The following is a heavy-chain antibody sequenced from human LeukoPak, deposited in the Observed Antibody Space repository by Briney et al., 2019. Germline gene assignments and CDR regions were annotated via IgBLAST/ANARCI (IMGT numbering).Heavy chain of an antibody. Sequence: GGSLRLCYAASYSTISNYAISLVRQAPGKGLEWVSAISGSGGSTYCADSVKDRFTISRDNSKNTLYLQMNSLRAENTTVYYCVTARYHCDSAGYQDYYFDNAGQGTLVTVSS. CDR3: VTARYHCDSAGYQDYYFDN. V-gene: IGHV3-23*01. CDR1: YSTISNYA. J-gene: IGHJ4*02. CDR2: ISGSGGST. D-gene: IGHD3-22*01.